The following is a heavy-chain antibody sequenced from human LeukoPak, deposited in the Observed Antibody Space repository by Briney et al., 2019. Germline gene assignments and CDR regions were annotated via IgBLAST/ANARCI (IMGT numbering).Heavy chain of an antibody. D-gene: IGHD3-10*01. CDR3: AKGIEVLWFGELSSY. J-gene: IGHJ4*02. Sequence: GGSLRLSCAASGFTFSSFGMSWVRQAPGKGLEWVSAISGSGGSTYYADSVKGRFTISRDNSKNTLYLQMNSLRAEDTAVYYCAKGIEVLWFGELSSYWGQGTLVTVSS. CDR2: ISGSGGST. V-gene: IGHV3-23*01. CDR1: GFTFSSFG.